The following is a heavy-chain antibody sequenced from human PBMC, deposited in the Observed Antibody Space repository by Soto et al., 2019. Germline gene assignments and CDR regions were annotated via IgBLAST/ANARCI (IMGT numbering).Heavy chain of an antibody. J-gene: IGHJ4*02. V-gene: IGHV3-7*03. Sequence: EMQLVESGGGLVQPGGSLRLSCAGSGLTFRNDWLSWVRQAPGKGLEWVANINQDGSERYYVDSVRGRFPISRDNVDNSLYLQLNRLRPEATAVYYCAVYGYGVSAAAYWGQGTLVTVSS. CDR3: AVYGYGVSAAAY. D-gene: IGHD4-17*01. CDR1: GLTFRNDW. CDR2: INQDGSER.